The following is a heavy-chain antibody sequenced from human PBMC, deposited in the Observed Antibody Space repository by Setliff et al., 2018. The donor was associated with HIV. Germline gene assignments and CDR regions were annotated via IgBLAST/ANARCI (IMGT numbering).Heavy chain of an antibody. CDR2: ISSGGGT. Sequence: GGSLRLSCAASGFPFSNYAMSWVRQAPGKGLEWVSAISSGGGTYYADFVKGRSTISRDNSRDTLYLQVNKLRAEDTAVYYCARGNFGAAIRLQAFDLWGRGTKVTVSS. J-gene: IGHJ3*01. D-gene: IGHD3-3*01. CDR1: GFPFSNYA. V-gene: IGHV3-23*01. CDR3: ARGNFGAAIRLQAFDL.